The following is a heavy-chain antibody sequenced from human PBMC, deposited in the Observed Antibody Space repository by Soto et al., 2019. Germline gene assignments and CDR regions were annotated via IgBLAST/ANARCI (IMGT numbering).Heavy chain of an antibody. CDR1: GYTFTSYY. V-gene: IGHV1-46*01. D-gene: IGHD3-16*01. CDR3: AREVLRSISLTEQYYSYAMDV. J-gene: IGHJ6*02. Sequence: ASVKVSCKASGYTFTSYYMHWVRQAPGQGLEWMGIINPSGDSTSYAQKFQGRVTMTRDTSTSTVYMELSSLRSEDTAVYYCAREVLRSISLTEQYYSYAMDVWGPGLTVTVSS. CDR2: INPSGDST.